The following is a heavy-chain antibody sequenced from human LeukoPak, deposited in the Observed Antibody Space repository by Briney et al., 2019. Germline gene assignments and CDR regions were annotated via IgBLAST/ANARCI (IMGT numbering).Heavy chain of an antibody. CDR2: MNPSDGST. Sequence: APVKVSCKASGYTFTNYYMHWVRQAPGQGLEWMGIMNPSDGSTSYAQKFQGRVIMTRDTSTSTVYMDLSSLRSEDTAVYYCARWGGVGLDVWGQGTTLIVSS. CDR3: ARWGGVGLDV. V-gene: IGHV1-46*01. CDR1: GYTFTNYY. J-gene: IGHJ6*02. D-gene: IGHD2-8*01.